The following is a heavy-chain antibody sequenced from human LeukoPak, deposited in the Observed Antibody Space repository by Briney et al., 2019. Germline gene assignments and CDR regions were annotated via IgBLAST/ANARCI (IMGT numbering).Heavy chain of an antibody. J-gene: IGHJ5*02. CDR3: ARYVDYYDSSGYPRSYWFDA. Sequence: SQTLSLTCTVSGGSISSGSYYWSWIRQPAGKGLEWIGRIYTSGSTNYNPSLKTRVTISVDTSKNQFSMKLSSVTAGLTGVYYCARYVDYYDSSGYPRSYWFDAWGQGTLVTVSS. CDR2: IYTSGST. D-gene: IGHD3-22*01. CDR1: GGSISSGSYY. V-gene: IGHV4-61*02.